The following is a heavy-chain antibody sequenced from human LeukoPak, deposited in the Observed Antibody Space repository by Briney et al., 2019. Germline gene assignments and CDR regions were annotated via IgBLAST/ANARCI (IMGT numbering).Heavy chain of an antibody. CDR2: INHSGST. V-gene: IGHV4-34*01. CDR1: GGSFSGYY. CDR3: AQESPFITSPAPP. Sequence: SETLSLTCAVYGGSFSGYYWSWIRQPPGRGLEWIGEINHSGSTNYNPSLKSRVTISVDTSKNRFSLKLSSVTAADTAVYYCAQESPFITSPAPPWGQGTLVTVSS. J-gene: IGHJ5*02. D-gene: IGHD3-22*01.